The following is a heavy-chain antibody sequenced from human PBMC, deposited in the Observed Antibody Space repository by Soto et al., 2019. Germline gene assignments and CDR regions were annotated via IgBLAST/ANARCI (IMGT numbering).Heavy chain of an antibody. Sequence: EVQLLESGGGLVQPGGSLRLSCAASGFTFSSYAMSWVRQAPGKGLEWVSAISGSGGSTYYADSVKGRFTISRDNSKNPLYLQMNSLRAEDTAVYYCATAARPNSYYGMDVWGQGTTVTVSS. CDR1: GFTFSSYA. CDR2: ISGSGGST. D-gene: IGHD6-6*01. J-gene: IGHJ6*02. V-gene: IGHV3-23*01. CDR3: ATAARPNSYYGMDV.